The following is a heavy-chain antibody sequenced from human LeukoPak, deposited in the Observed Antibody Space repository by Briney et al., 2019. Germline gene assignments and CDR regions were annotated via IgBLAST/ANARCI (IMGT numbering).Heavy chain of an antibody. J-gene: IGHJ4*02. D-gene: IGHD3-3*01. CDR2: IKGDGIST. V-gene: IGHV3-74*01. Sequence: GGSLRLSCAASGFDFSSNWMHWVRHAPGQGLVWVSRIKGDGISTNYGDSVKGRFTISRDIAKNTLYLQMNSLRAEDTGVYYCAKDHYWSIDYWGRGTLVTVSS. CDR3: AKDHYWSIDY. CDR1: GFDFSSNW.